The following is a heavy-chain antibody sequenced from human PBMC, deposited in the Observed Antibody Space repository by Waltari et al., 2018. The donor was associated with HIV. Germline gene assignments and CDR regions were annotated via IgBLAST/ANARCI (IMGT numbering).Heavy chain of an antibody. D-gene: IGHD6-25*01. J-gene: IGHJ4*02. CDR2: INSGNGNT. V-gene: IGHV1-3*01. CDR1: GYTFTTYT. CDR3: ARDSGLDY. Sequence: QVQLVQSGAEVKKPGASVKVSCKASGYTFTTYTVHWVRQAPGQRLEWMGGINSGNGNTKYSQKIQGRGTTTRDTSARTAYMELSSLRSEDTAVYDCARDSGLDYWGQGTLVTVSS.